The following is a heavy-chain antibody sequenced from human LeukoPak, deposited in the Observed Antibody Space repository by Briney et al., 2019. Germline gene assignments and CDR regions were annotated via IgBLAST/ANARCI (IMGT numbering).Heavy chain of an antibody. D-gene: IGHD1-26*01. CDR3: ASGSQGFDY. CDR1: GFAFSSYS. CDR2: ISSSSSYI. V-gene: IGHV3-21*01. J-gene: IGHJ4*02. Sequence: GGSLRLSCAASGFAFSSYSMNWVRQAPGKGLEWVSSISSSSSYIYYADSVKGRFTISRDNAKNSLYLQMNSLRAEDTAVYYCASGSQGFDYWGQGTLVTVSS.